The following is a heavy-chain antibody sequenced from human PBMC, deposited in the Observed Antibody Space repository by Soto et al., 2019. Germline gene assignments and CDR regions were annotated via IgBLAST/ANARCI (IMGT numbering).Heavy chain of an antibody. V-gene: IGHV4-39*07. CDR2: IYYSGYT. Sequence: PSETLSLTCTVSGGSISSSSYYWGWIRQPPGKGLEWIGSIYYSGYTYYNPSLKSRVTISVDTSKNQFSLKLSSVTAADTAVYYCARDSVEGYDFWSGSVPRWFDPWGQGTLVTVS. CDR3: ARDSVEGYDFWSGSVPRWFDP. D-gene: IGHD3-3*01. CDR1: GGSISSSSYY. J-gene: IGHJ5*02.